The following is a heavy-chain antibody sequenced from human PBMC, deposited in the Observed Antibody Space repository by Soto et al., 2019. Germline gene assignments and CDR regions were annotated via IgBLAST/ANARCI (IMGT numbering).Heavy chain of an antibody. J-gene: IGHJ4*02. CDR1: GFTFGSHA. V-gene: IGHV3-30*04. Sequence: GGSLRLSCAASGFTFGSHAMHWVRQAPGKGLEWVAAISHDGSNKYYADSVKGRFTISRDNSKNTLYLQVNSLRAEDTAVYYCARTNSLGSSWFSVDYWGQGTLVTVSS. D-gene: IGHD6-13*01. CDR2: ISHDGSNK. CDR3: ARTNSLGSSWFSVDY.